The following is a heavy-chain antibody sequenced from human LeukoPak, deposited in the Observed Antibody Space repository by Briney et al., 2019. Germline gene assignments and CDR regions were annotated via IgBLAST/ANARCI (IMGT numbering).Heavy chain of an antibody. CDR1: GYTFTSYG. J-gene: IGHJ6*02. Sequence: ASVKVSCKASGYTFTSYGISWVRQAPGQGLEWMGWINAYNGHATYAQKLQGRVTMTTDTSTSIGFMELRSLRSDDTAVYYCARDQSHIPDVWGQGTTVTVSS. CDR3: ARDQSHIPDV. V-gene: IGHV1-18*01. CDR2: INAYNGHA.